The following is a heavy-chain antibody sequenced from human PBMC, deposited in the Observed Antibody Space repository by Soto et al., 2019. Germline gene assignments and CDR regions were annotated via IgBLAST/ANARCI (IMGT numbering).Heavy chain of an antibody. D-gene: IGHD2-2*01. CDR2: IYWDDDK. Sequence: QITLKESGPTLVKPTQTLTLTCTFSGFSLSTSGVGVGWIRQPPGKALEWLALIYWDDDKRYSPSLKSRLTITKDPSKNQVVLTMTNMDPVDTATYYCAAFVVVPAAIPAPFDYWGQGTLVTVSS. CDR1: GFSLSTSGVG. CDR3: AAFVVVPAAIPAPFDY. J-gene: IGHJ4*02. V-gene: IGHV2-5*02.